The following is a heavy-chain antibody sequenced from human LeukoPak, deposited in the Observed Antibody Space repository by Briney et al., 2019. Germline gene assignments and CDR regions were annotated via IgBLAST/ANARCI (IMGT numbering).Heavy chain of an antibody. CDR1: GGSISSGSYY. CDR2: IYTSGST. Sequence: ASETLSLTCTVSGGSISSGSYYWSWIRQPAGKGLEWIGRIYTSGSTNYNPSLKSRVTISVDTSKNQFSLKLSSVTAADTAVYYCAREGYNWNDGGENGMDVGGKGTTVPVSS. D-gene: IGHD1-20*01. CDR3: AREGYNWNDGGENGMDV. V-gene: IGHV4-61*02. J-gene: IGHJ6*04.